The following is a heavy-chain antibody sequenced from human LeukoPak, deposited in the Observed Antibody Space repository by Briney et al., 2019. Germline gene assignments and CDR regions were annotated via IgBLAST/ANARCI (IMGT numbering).Heavy chain of an antibody. CDR3: ARPRRTYDILTGYHRDAFDI. D-gene: IGHD3-9*01. J-gene: IGHJ3*02. CDR2: ISYDGSNK. Sequence: PGGSLRLSCAASGFTFSSYAMHWVRQAPGKGLEWVAVISYDGSNKYYADSVKGRFTISRDNSKNTLYLQMNSLRAEDTAVYYCARPRRTYDILTGYHRDAFDIWGQGTMVTVSS. V-gene: IGHV3-30-3*01. CDR1: GFTFSSYA.